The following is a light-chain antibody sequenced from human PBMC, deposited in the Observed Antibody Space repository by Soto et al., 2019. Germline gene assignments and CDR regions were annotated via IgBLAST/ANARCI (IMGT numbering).Light chain of an antibody. CDR3: QQRNDWPMT. V-gene: IGKV3-11*01. CDR1: QSVSTY. Sequence: EIVLTQSPATLSLSPGERATLSCRASQSVSTYLAWYQQRPGQAPRLLIYDASNRATGIPARFSGSGSGTDFTLTISSLEAEDFAAYYCQQRNDWPMTFGQGTRLEIK. J-gene: IGKJ5*01. CDR2: DAS.